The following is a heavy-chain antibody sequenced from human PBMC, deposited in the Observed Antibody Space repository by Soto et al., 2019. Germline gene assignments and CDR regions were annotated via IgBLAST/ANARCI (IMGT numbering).Heavy chain of an antibody. D-gene: IGHD6-13*01. Sequence: QVRLVQSGAEVKNPGASVKVSCTASGYTFSNYGITWVRQAPGQGLEWMGWINPYDGHTNYAQKFQGRVTMTTDTSTSTAYMEVKSLTFHDTAVYYCVTTTAGDYWGQGTLVTVSS. V-gene: IGHV1-18*04. CDR1: GYTFSNYG. J-gene: IGHJ4*02. CDR2: INPYDGHT. CDR3: VTTTAGDY.